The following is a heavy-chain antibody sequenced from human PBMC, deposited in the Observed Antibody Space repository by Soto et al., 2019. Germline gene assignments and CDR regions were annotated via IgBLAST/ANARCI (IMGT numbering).Heavy chain of an antibody. CDR2: ISYTGST. Sequence: QVHLQESGPGLVKPSQTLSLNCTVSGGSVSSGDYYWTWIRQHPGKGLEWIGYISYTGSTYYNPSLESHVSISVDTSRTHCSLRLNSRTAADTAVYYCSTTGGYGTPRDYWGQGTLVTVSS. CDR1: GGSVSSGDYY. V-gene: IGHV4-31*01. D-gene: IGHD5-12*01. J-gene: IGHJ4*02. CDR3: STTGGYGTPRDY.